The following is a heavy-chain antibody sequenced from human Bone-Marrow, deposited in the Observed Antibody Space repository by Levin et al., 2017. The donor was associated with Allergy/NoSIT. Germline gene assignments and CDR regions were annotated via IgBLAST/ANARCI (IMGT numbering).Heavy chain of an antibody. Sequence: SQTLSLTCAVYGGSFSGYYWSWIRQPPGKGLEWIGEINHSGSTNYNPSLKSRVTISVDTSKNQFSLKLSSVTAADTAVYYCARGPGCSSTSCSRHYYYYYGMDVWGQGTTVTVSS. V-gene: IGHV4-34*01. CDR3: ARGPGCSSTSCSRHYYYYYGMDV. CDR1: GGSFSGYY. J-gene: IGHJ6*02. D-gene: IGHD2-2*01. CDR2: INHSGST.